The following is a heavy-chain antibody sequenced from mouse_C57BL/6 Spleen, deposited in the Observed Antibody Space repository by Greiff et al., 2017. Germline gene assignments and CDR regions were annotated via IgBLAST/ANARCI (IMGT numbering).Heavy chain of an antibody. CDR3: VREGWDV. D-gene: IGHD4-1*01. J-gene: IGHJ4*01. CDR2: IRNTNNNYAT. CDR1: GFTFNTYA. Sequence: EVELVESGGGLVQPKGSLKLSCAASGFTFNTYAMNWVRQAPGTGLEWVARIRNTNNNYATYYADSVKDRFTISRDDSQSMLYLQMNNLKTEDTAMYYCVREGWDVWGQGTSVTVSS. V-gene: IGHV10-1*02.